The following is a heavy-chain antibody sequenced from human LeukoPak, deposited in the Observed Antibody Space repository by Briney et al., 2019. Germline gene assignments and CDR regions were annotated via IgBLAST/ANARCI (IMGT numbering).Heavy chain of an antibody. J-gene: IGHJ4*02. D-gene: IGHD2-15*01. V-gene: IGHV4-39*01. Sequence: PSETLSLTCTVSGGFISSSDYCWGWIRQPPGKGLEWIGSIHFTGSIYSNPSLKSRVTISVDTSKNQFSLRLSSVTAADTAVYYCARHSVVVVAERVAHFDYWGQGTLDTVSS. CDR1: GGFISSSDYC. CDR2: IHFTGSI. CDR3: ARHSVVVVAERVAHFDY.